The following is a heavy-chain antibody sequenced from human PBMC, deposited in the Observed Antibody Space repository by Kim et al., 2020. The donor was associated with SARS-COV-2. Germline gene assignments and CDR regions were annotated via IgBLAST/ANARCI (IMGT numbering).Heavy chain of an antibody. CDR2: INHSGST. CDR1: GGSFSGYY. Sequence: SETLSLTCAVYGGSFSGYYWSWIRQPPGKGLEWIGEINHSGSTNYNPSLKSRVTISVDTSKNQFSLKLSSVTAADTAVYYCARGIAVAGTEWFDPWGQGTLVTVSS. V-gene: IGHV4-34*01. J-gene: IGHJ5*02. CDR3: ARGIAVAGTEWFDP. D-gene: IGHD6-19*01.